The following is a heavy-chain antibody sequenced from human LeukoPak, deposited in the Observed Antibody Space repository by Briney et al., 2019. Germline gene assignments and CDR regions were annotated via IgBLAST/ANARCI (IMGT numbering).Heavy chain of an antibody. Sequence: SETLSLTCTVSGGSISSYYWSWIRQPPGKGLEWIGYIYYSGSTNYNPSLKSRVTISVDTSKNQFSLKLSSVTAADTAVYYCARVSEMATNYYYYYGMDVWGQGTTVTVSS. CDR1: GGSISSYY. D-gene: IGHD5-24*01. CDR3: ARVSEMATNYYYYYGMDV. V-gene: IGHV4-59*01. CDR2: IYYSGST. J-gene: IGHJ6*02.